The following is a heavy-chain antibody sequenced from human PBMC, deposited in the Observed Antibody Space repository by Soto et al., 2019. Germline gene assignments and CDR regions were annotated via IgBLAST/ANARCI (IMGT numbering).Heavy chain of an antibody. CDR3: AKSGGNGWCDDAFDV. J-gene: IGHJ3*01. V-gene: IGHV3-53*01. D-gene: IGHD6-19*01. CDR2: IYIGGST. Sequence: GGSLRLSCAVSGFIVSSYYMSLVRQAPGKGLEWISVIYIGGSTYYADSVKGRFTISRDNSENTLYLQLNSLRAEDTAVYYCAKSGGNGWCDDAFDVWGQGTIVTVSS. CDR1: GFIVSSYY.